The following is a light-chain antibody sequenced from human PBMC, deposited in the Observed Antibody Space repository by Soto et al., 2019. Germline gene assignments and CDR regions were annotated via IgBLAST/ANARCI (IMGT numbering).Light chain of an antibody. CDR1: PSSFRSES. J-gene: IGLJ3*02. Sequence: QSVLTQLPSASGAPGQTVTISCSGRPSSFRSESVCWYRHIPETAPKLIIYATDQRPSGVPDRFSGFKSGTSASLAISGLRAEDEADYYCAAWDGSLRGRVFGGGTKVTVL. CDR3: AAWDGSLRGRV. CDR2: ATD. V-gene: IGLV1-47*01.